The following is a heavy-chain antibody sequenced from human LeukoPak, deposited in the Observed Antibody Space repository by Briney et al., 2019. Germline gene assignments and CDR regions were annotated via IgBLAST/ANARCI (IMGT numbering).Heavy chain of an antibody. Sequence: ASVKVSCKASGYTFTSYGISWVRQAPGHGLEWMGWISAYNGNTNYAQKLQGRVTMTTDTSTSTAYMELRSLRSDDTAVYYCARAYYDFWSGHYYYYYMDVWGKGTTVTVSS. D-gene: IGHD3-3*01. CDR1: GYTFTSYG. V-gene: IGHV1-18*01. J-gene: IGHJ6*03. CDR2: ISAYNGNT. CDR3: ARAYYDFWSGHYYYYYMDV.